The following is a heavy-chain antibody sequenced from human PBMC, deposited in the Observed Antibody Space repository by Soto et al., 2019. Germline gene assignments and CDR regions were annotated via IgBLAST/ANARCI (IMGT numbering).Heavy chain of an antibody. CDR3: AGANPGRDGYPTDNYYNGMDF. Sequence: SETLSLTCTVSGGSISSSSYYWGWIRQPPGKGLEWIGSIYYSGSTYYNPSLKSRVTISVDTSKNQFSLKLSSVTAADTAVYYCAGANPGRDGYPTDNYYNGMDFWGQGTTVTVS. D-gene: IGHD5-12*01. J-gene: IGHJ6*02. CDR2: IYYSGST. CDR1: GGSISSSSYY. V-gene: IGHV4-39*01.